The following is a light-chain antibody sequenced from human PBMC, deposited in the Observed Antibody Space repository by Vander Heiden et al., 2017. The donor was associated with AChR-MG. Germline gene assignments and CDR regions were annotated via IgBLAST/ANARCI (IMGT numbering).Light chain of an antibody. CDR3: AAWDDGLSGPYVL. CDR1: SSNIRTNY. CDR2: ANY. J-gene: IGLJ2*01. V-gene: IGLV1-47*01. Sequence: QSVLTQPPSASGTPGQRVTICCSGSSSNIRTNYVYWYQHSPGTAPKLLIFANYQPPSGVPDRFSGSKSGTSASLAISGLRSEDEADYYCAAWDDGLSGPYVLLGGGTKLTVL.